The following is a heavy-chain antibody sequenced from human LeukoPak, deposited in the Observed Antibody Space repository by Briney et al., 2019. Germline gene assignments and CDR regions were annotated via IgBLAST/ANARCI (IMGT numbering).Heavy chain of an antibody. CDR2: INSDGSST. D-gene: IGHD5-18*01. CDR1: GFTFSSYW. CDR3: ARESRVAYSYGTSGDAFDI. Sequence: GGSLRLSCAASGFTFSSYWMHWVRQAPGKGLVWVSRINSDGSSTSYADSVKGRFTISRDNAKNTLYLQMNSLRAEDTAVYYCARESRVAYSYGTSGDAFDIWGQGTMVTVSS. V-gene: IGHV3-74*01. J-gene: IGHJ3*02.